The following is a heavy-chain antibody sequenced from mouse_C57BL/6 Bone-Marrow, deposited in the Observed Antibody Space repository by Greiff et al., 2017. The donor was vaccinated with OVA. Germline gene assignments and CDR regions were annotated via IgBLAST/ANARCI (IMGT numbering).Heavy chain of an antibody. Sequence: QVQLQQPGAELVKPGASVKLSCKASGYTFTSYWMHWVKQRPGRGLEWIGRIDPNSGGTKYNEKFKSKATLTVDKPSSTAYMQLSSLTSEDSAVDYCAIGAIYDGYYFPFDYWGKGTTLTVSS. J-gene: IGHJ2*01. V-gene: IGHV1-62-3*01. CDR3: AIGAIYDGYYFPFDY. CDR2: IDPNSGGT. CDR1: GYTFTSYW. D-gene: IGHD2-3*01.